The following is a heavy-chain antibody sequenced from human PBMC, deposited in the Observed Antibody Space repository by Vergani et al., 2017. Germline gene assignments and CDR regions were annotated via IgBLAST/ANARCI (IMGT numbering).Heavy chain of an antibody. V-gene: IGHV4-61*02. CDR2: IFSSWTT. D-gene: IGHD6-13*01. Sequence: QVQLQESGPGLVKPSQTLSLSCTVPGGSVRTSIGYYWTWIRQPAGKTLEWIGEIFSSWTTNYHPAFKNRVTMSVDTSKNKFSLKLNSVTAADAAVYYCARVSRAEGGSGPDKWGQGTLVTVSS. CDR1: GGSVRTSIGYY. J-gene: IGHJ4*02. CDR3: ARVSRAEGGSGPDK.